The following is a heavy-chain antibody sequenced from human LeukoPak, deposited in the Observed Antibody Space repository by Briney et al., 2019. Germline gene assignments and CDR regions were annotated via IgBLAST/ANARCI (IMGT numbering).Heavy chain of an antibody. CDR3: ARDGTVTPYAFDI. V-gene: IGHV3-53*01. CDR1: GFTVSGNC. CDR2: IYSGGST. Sequence: GGSLRLSCAASGFTVSGNCMSWVRQAPGKGLEWVSVIYSGGSTYYADSVKGRFTISRDNSKNTLYLQMNSLRAEDTAVYYCARDGTVTPYAFDIWGQGTMVTVSS. D-gene: IGHD4-17*01. J-gene: IGHJ3*02.